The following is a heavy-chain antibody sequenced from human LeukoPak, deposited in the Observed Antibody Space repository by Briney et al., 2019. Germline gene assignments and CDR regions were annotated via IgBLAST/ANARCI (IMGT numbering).Heavy chain of an antibody. J-gene: IGHJ4*02. Sequence: PSETLSLTCTVSGGSISSSSYYWGWIRQPPGKGLEWIGSIYYSGSTNYNPSLKSRVTISVDTSKNQFSLKLSSVTAADTAVYYCASRTPSMVRGVGNYFDYWGQGTLVTVSS. D-gene: IGHD3-10*01. CDR1: GGSISSSSYY. CDR2: IYYSGST. V-gene: IGHV4-39*01. CDR3: ASRTPSMVRGVGNYFDY.